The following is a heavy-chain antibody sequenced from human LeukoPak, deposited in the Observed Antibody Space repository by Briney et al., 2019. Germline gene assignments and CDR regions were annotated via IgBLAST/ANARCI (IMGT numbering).Heavy chain of an antibody. V-gene: IGHV3-11*04. Sequence: GGSLRLSCAASGFTFSDYYMSWIRQAPGKGLEWVSYISSSGSTIYYADSVKGRFTISRDNAKNSLYLQMNSLRAEDTAVYYCAREVTGTTPTALYYYYMDVWGKGTTVTVSS. CDR2: ISSSGSTI. D-gene: IGHD1-7*01. CDR3: AREVTGTTPTALYYYYMDV. J-gene: IGHJ6*03. CDR1: GFTFSDYY.